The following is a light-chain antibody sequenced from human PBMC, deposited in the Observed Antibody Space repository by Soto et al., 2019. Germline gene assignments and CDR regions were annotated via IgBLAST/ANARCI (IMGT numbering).Light chain of an antibody. J-gene: IGKJ1*01. CDR3: HQYGSSPGT. V-gene: IGKV3-20*01. Sequence: EIVMTQSPATLSVFPGDRATLSCRASQSVSSSYLAWYQQKPGQAPRLLIYGASSRATGIPDRFSGSGSGTDLSLTISRLEPEDFAVYYCHQYGSSPGTFGQGTKVDIK. CDR1: QSVSSSY. CDR2: GAS.